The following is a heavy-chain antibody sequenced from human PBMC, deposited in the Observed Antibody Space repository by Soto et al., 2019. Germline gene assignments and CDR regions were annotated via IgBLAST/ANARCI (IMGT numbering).Heavy chain of an antibody. J-gene: IGHJ4*02. D-gene: IGHD6-19*01. V-gene: IGHV1-18*01. Sequence: ASVKVSCKASGYTFTSYGISWVRQAPGQGLEWMGWISAYNGNTKSAQKLQGRVTMTTDTSTSTAYMELRSLRSDDTAVYYCARHLAVGLVDYSGQATLVTVSS. CDR3: ARHLAVGLVDY. CDR2: ISAYNGNT. CDR1: GYTFTSYG.